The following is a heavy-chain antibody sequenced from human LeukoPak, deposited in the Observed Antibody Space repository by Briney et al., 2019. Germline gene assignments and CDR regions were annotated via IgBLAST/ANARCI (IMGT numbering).Heavy chain of an antibody. Sequence: ASVKVSCKASGYTFTGYYMHWVRQAPGQGLEWMGWINPNSGGTNYAQKFQGRVTMTRDTSISTAYMELSRLRSDDTAVYYCARVGGWYQYYFDYWGQGTLVTVSS. CDR1: GYTFTGYY. CDR2: INPNSGGT. J-gene: IGHJ4*02. D-gene: IGHD6-19*01. V-gene: IGHV1-2*02. CDR3: ARVGGWYQYYFDY.